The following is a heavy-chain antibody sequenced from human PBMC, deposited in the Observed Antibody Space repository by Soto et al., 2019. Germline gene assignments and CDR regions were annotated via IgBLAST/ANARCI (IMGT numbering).Heavy chain of an antibody. J-gene: IGHJ6*02. CDR1: GYTFTSYA. CDR3: ASSLGYCSGGSCYEAYYYGMDV. Sequence: ASVKVSCKASGYTFTSYAMHWVRQAPGQRLEWMGWINAGNGNTKYSQKFQGRVTITRDTSASTAYMELSSLRSEDTAVYYCASSLGYCSGGSCYEAYYYGMDVWGQGTTVTVSS. CDR2: INAGNGNT. V-gene: IGHV1-3*01. D-gene: IGHD2-15*01.